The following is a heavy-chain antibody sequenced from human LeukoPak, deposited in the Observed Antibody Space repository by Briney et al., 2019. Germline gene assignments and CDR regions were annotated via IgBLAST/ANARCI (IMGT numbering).Heavy chain of an antibody. CDR3: ARAARQQLADY. CDR1: GASISGYY. D-gene: IGHD6-13*01. J-gene: IGHJ4*02. Sequence: SETLSLTCTVSGASISGYYWSWIRQPPGKRLEWIGYIISTGTINYNPSLKSRVTISIDTSKNQLSLQLTSVTAADTAVYYCARAARQQLADYWGQGTLVTVSS. CDR2: IISTGTI. V-gene: IGHV4-59*01.